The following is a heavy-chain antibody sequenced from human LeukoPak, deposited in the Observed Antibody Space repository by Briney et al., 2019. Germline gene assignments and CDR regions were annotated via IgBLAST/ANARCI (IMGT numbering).Heavy chain of an antibody. D-gene: IGHD3-22*01. CDR3: ARDWHHSDSRDYAFDI. J-gene: IGHJ3*02. CDR1: GFTFRSYW. Sequence: TGGSLRLSCVASGFTFRSYWMSWVRQAPGKGLEWVANMKQDGSEKYYVDSVKGRFTISRDNAKNSLYLQMNSLRAEDAAVYHCARDWHHSDSRDYAFDIWGQGTMVTVSS. V-gene: IGHV3-7*01. CDR2: MKQDGSEK.